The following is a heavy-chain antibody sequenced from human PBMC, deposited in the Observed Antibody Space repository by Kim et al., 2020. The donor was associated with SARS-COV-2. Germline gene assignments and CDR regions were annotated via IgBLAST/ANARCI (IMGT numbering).Heavy chain of an antibody. J-gene: IGHJ3*02. CDR3: ARDYTTRDSSAWYDAFDI. V-gene: IGHV3-7*01. D-gene: IGHD6-13*01. CDR1: RFTFSSYW. CDR2: IKQDGSVT. Sequence: GGFLRLSCAASRFTFSSYWMTWVRQAPGKGLEWVANIKQDGSVTHYVDSVKGRFTISRDNAKNSLYLQMNSLRAEDTAVYFCARDYTTRDSSAWYDAFDIWGQGTMVTVSS.